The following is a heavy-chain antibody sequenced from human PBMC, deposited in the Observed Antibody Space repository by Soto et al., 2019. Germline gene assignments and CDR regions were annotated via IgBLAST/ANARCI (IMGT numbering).Heavy chain of an antibody. D-gene: IGHD2-8*02. CDR2: ILVGGST. CDR3: AKATATGGGAFDI. CDR1: GFPCSSYD. Sequence: PGRSLPLSFSASGFPCSSYDMSWVRQAPGKGLEWVSTILVGGSTYYPDSVKGRFTISRDNSKNTLFLQMNSLTAGDTAVYYCAKATATGGGAFDICGQGTMVTVSS. V-gene: IGHV3-23*01. J-gene: IGHJ3*02.